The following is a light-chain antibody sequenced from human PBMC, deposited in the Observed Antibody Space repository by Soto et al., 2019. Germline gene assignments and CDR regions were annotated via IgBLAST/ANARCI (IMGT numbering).Light chain of an antibody. V-gene: IGLV6-57*04. Sequence: NFMLTQPHSVSESPGKTVTISCTRSSGSIASNYVQWYQQRPGSAPTTVIYEDNQRPSGVPDRFSGSIDSSSNSASLTISGLKTEDDADYYCQSYDSSTLVFGGGTKVTVL. CDR2: EDN. J-gene: IGLJ2*01. CDR1: SGSIASNY. CDR3: QSYDSSTLV.